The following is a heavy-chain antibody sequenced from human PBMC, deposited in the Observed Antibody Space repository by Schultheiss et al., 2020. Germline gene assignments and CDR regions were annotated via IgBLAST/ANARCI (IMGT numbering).Heavy chain of an antibody. J-gene: IGHJ4*02. CDR1: GGTFSSYA. Sequence: ASVKVSCKASGGTFSSYAINWVRQATGQGLEWMGWMNPNSGNTGYAQKFQGRVTMTRNTSISTAYMELSSLRSEDTAVYYCARSPFRREPLDWGQGTLVTVSS. V-gene: IGHV1-8*02. CDR3: ARSPFRREPLD. CDR2: MNPNSGNT. D-gene: IGHD1-26*01.